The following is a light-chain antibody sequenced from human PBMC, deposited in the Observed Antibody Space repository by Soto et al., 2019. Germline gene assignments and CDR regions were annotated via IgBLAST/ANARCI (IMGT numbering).Light chain of an antibody. CDR2: DAS. J-gene: IGKJ5*01. CDR1: QSVSSN. V-gene: IGKV3-11*01. Sequence: EIVMTQYPGALCVSPGERVAFSCRASQSVSSNLAWYQQKPGQTPRLLIYDASNRATGIPARFSGSGSGTDFTLTISSLEPEDFAVYYCQQHSNWPITFGQGTRRR. CDR3: QQHSNWPIT.